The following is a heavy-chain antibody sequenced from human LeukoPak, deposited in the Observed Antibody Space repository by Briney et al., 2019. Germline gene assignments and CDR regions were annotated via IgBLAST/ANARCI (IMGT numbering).Heavy chain of an antibody. Sequence: SETLSLTCTVSGGSISSYYWSWIRQPPGKGLEWIGYIYYSGSTNYNPSLKSRVTISVDTSKNQFSLKLSSVTAADTVVYYCAGGGDSSGYYYDYWGQGTLVTVSS. J-gene: IGHJ4*02. CDR3: AGGGDSSGYYYDY. D-gene: IGHD3-22*01. V-gene: IGHV4-59*01. CDR2: IYYSGST. CDR1: GGSISSYY.